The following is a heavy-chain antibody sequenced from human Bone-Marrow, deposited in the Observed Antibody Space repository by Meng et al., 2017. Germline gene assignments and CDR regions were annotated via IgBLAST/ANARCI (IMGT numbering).Heavy chain of an antibody. Sequence: GGSLRLSCAASGFTFSSYSMNWVRQAPGKGLEWVSSISSSSSYIYYADSVKGRFTISRDNAKSSLYLQMNSLRAEDTAVYYCATRVRGVTVVAYYFDYWGQGTLVTVSS. V-gene: IGHV3-21*01. D-gene: IGHD3-10*01. CDR2: ISSSSSYI. CDR1: GFTFSSYS. CDR3: ATRVRGVTVVAYYFDY. J-gene: IGHJ4*02.